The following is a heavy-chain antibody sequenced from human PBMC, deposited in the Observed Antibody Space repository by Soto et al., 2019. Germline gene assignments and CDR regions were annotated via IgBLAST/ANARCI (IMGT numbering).Heavy chain of an antibody. V-gene: IGHV4-31*03. CDR1: GGSVTNGGFY. CDR3: ARFSGALFDY. CDR2: IFYSGST. Sequence: PSETLSLTCTVSGGSVTNGGFYWSWIRQRPGKGLEWIGNIFYSGSTDYNPPLKSRVSISIDTSKNQFSLKLSSVTAADTAVYYCARFSGALFDYWGQGTLVTVSS. D-gene: IGHD3-10*01. J-gene: IGHJ4*02.